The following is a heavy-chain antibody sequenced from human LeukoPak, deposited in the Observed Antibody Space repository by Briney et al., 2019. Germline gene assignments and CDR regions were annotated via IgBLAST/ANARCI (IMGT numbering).Heavy chain of an antibody. Sequence: ASVKVSCKASGYTFTSYGISWVRQAPGQGLEWMGWISAYNGNTNYAQKFQGRVTITADESTSTAYMELSSLRSEDTAVYYCARGLNYGDSVSHSYGMDVWGQGTTVTVSS. D-gene: IGHD4-17*01. V-gene: IGHV1-18*01. J-gene: IGHJ6*02. CDR2: ISAYNGNT. CDR1: GYTFTSYG. CDR3: ARGLNYGDSVSHSYGMDV.